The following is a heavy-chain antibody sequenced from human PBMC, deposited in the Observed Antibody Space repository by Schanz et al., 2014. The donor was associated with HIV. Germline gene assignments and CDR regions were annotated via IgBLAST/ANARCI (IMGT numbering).Heavy chain of an antibody. V-gene: IGHV1-2*02. J-gene: IGHJ4*02. CDR2: INPNSGGT. D-gene: IGHD6-19*01. Sequence: QVQLVQSGAEVKKPGSSVKVSCKTSGGTFSSFAINWVRQAPGQGLEWMGWINPNSGGTNYAQKFQGRVTMTRDTSISTTYMELTRLRSDDTAVYYCARDRGNIAVAGTFDYWGQGTLVIVSS. CDR1: GGTFSSFA. CDR3: ARDRGNIAVAGTFDY.